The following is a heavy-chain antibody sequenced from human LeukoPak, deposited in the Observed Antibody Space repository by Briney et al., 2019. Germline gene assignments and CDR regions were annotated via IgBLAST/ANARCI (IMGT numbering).Heavy chain of an antibody. V-gene: IGHV4-59*08. J-gene: IGHJ4*02. CDR2: IYDSGTS. CDR1: GGSIGSYY. CDR3: ARQRLRGYYDSSGNYFDY. D-gene: IGHD3-22*01. Sequence: SEILSLTCTVSGGSIGSYYWTWIRQPPGKGLEWIGIIYDSGTSNYNPSLMGRVTMSVDTSKNQISLKLSSVTAADTAVYYCARQRLRGYYDSSGNYFDYWGQGTLVTVSS.